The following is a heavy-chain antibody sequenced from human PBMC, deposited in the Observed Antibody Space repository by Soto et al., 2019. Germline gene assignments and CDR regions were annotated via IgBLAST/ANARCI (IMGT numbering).Heavy chain of an antibody. Sequence: PGGSLRLSCAASGFTFSNYWMSWVRQAPGKGLEWVANIKQHGSEKYYVDSVKGRFTISRDNAKNSLYLQMNSLRAEDTAVYYCAREDWNFDYWGQGTLVTVSS. CDR2: IKQHGSEK. D-gene: IGHD1-1*01. CDR1: GFTFSNYW. J-gene: IGHJ4*02. CDR3: AREDWNFDY. V-gene: IGHV3-7*03.